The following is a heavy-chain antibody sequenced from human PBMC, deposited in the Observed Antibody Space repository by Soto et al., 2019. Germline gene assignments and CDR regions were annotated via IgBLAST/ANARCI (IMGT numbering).Heavy chain of an antibody. CDR3: ARKTTYCSSTSCYSYFDY. Sequence: GASVKVSFKASGYTFTSYYMHWLRQAPGQGLEWMGIINPSGGSTSYAQKFQGRVTMTRDTSTSTVYMELSSLRSEDTAVYYCARKTTYCSSTSCYSYFDYWGQGTLVTVSS. J-gene: IGHJ4*02. D-gene: IGHD2-2*01. V-gene: IGHV1-46*01. CDR2: INPSGGST. CDR1: GYTFTSYY.